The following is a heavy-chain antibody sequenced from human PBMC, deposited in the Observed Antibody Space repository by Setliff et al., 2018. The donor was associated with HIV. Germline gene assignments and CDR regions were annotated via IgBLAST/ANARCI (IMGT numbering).Heavy chain of an antibody. D-gene: IGHD3-22*01. Sequence: PSETLSLTCAVSGYYINTGFYWGWIRQPPGKGLEWIGSMHNSGSTYYNPSVKSRVTISIDTSNNRFSLRLYSVTAADTAMYYCARQNYYDISGYYERPLDFDYWGQGTLVTVSS. V-gene: IGHV4-38-2*01. CDR1: GYYINTGFY. CDR2: MHNSGST. J-gene: IGHJ4*02. CDR3: ARQNYYDISGYYERPLDFDY.